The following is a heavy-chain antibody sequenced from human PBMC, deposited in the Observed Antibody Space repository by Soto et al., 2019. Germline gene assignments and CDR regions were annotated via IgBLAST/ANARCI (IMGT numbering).Heavy chain of an antibody. CDR2: IYYSGST. D-gene: IGHD5-18*01. J-gene: IGHJ4*02. CDR3: ARQSGGNVDTAMGGRYFDY. Sequence: SETLSLTCTVSGGSISSSSYYWGWIRQPPGKGLEWIGSIYYSGSTYYNPSLKSRVTISVDTSKNQFSLKLSSVTAADTAVYYCARQSGGNVDTAMGGRYFDYWGQGTLVTVSS. V-gene: IGHV4-39*01. CDR1: GGSISSSSYY.